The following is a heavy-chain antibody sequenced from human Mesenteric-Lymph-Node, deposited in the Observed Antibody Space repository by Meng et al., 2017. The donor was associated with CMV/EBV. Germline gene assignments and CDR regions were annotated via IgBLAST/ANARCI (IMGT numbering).Heavy chain of an antibody. CDR3: ARASIYYYHVDV. CDR1: GGSISSYY. V-gene: IGHV4-34*01. Sequence: SETLSLTCTVSGGSISSYYWSWIRQPPGKGLEWIGEINHSGSTNYNPSLKSRVTISLDPSKNQLSLKLNSVTAADTAVYYCARASIYYYHVDVWGQGTTVTVSS. CDR2: INHSGST. J-gene: IGHJ6*02.